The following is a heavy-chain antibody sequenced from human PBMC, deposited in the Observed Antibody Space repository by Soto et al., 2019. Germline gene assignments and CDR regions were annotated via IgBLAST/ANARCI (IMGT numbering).Heavy chain of an antibody. J-gene: IGHJ6*02. CDR1: GGSISSYY. CDR2: IYYSGST. V-gene: IGHV4-59*01. Sequence: PSETLSLTCTVSGGSISSYYWSWIRQPPGKGLEWIGYIYYSGSTNYNPSLKSRVTISVDTSKSQFSLKLSSVTAADTAVYYCARERGGYYDSSGYPGYYGMDVWGQGTTVTVSS. D-gene: IGHD3-22*01. CDR3: ARERGGYYDSSGYPGYYGMDV.